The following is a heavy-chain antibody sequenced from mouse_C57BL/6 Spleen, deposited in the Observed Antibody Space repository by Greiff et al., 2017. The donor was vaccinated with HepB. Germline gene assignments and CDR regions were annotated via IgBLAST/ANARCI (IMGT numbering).Heavy chain of an antibody. J-gene: IGHJ2*01. CDR1: GYTFTDYY. Sequence: EVQLQQSGPELVKPGASVKISCKASGYTFTDYYMNWVKQSHGKSLEWIGDINPNNGGTSYNQKFKGKATVTVDKSTSTAYMELRSLTSEGSAVYYCSRWDYYSSSYEVDYWGQGTTLTVSS. V-gene: IGHV1-26*01. CDR3: SRWDYYSSSYEVDY. CDR2: INPNNGGT. D-gene: IGHD1-1*01.